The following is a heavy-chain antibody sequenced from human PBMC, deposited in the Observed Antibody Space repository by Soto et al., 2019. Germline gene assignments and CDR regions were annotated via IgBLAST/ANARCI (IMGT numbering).Heavy chain of an antibody. CDR2: ISYAGSNK. D-gene: IGHD4-17*01. CDR1: GFTFSSYA. Sequence: QVQLVESGGGVVQPGRSLRLSCAASGFTFSSYAMHWVRQAPGKGLEWVALISYAGSNKYYADSVKGRFTISRDNSKNTLYLQMNSLRAEDTAVYYCATKYGGDAYFDYWGQGTLVTVSS. J-gene: IGHJ4*02. CDR3: ATKYGGDAYFDY. V-gene: IGHV3-30-3*01.